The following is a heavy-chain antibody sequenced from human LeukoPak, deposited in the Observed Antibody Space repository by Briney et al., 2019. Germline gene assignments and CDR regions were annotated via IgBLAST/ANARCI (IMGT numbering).Heavy chain of an antibody. CDR1: GDSISSYY. CDR2: IYYSGST. J-gene: IGHJ3*02. V-gene: IGHV4-59*01. Sequence: SETLSLTCTVSGDSISSYYWSWIRQPPGKGLEWIGYIYYSGSTNYNPSLKSRVTISVDTSKNQFSLKLSSVTAADTAVYYCARDGMRYCTGGVCYTDDAFDIWGQGTMVTVSS. CDR3: ARDGMRYCTGGVCYTDDAFDI. D-gene: IGHD2-8*02.